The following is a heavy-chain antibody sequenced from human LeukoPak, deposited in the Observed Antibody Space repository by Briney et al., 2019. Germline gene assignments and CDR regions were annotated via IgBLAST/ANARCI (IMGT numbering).Heavy chain of an antibody. D-gene: IGHD6-19*01. CDR3: AREIAVAGTATYYFDY. V-gene: IGHV3-66*01. CDR2: IYSGGST. CDR1: GFTVSSNY. J-gene: IGHJ4*02. Sequence: SGGSLRLSCAASGFTVSSNYMSWVRQAPGKGLEWVSVIYSGGSTYYADSVKGRFTISRDNSKNTLYLQMNSLRAEDTAVYYCAREIAVAGTATYYFDYWGQGTLVTVSS.